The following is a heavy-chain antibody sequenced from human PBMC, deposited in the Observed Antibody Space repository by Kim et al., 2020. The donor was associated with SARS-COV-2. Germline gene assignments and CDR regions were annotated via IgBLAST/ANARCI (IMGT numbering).Heavy chain of an antibody. D-gene: IGHD4-17*01. J-gene: IGHJ6*02. CDR1: GFTFSSYS. CDR3: ARALGDYGVNYYYYGMDV. V-gene: IGHV3-21*01. CDR2: ISSSSSYI. Sequence: GGSLRLSCAASGFTFSSYSMNWVRQAPGKGLEWVSSISSSSSYIYYADSVKGRSTISRDNAKNSLYLQMNSLRAEDTAVYYCARALGDYGVNYYYYGMDVWGQGTTVTVSS.